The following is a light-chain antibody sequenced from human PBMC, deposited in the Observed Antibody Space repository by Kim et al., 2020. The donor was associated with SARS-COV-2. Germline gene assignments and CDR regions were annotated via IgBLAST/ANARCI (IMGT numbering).Light chain of an antibody. CDR2: GKN. Sequence: LGQTVRITCQGDSLRSYYASWYKKKPGQAPVLVIYGKNNRPSGIPDRFSGSSSGNTASLTITGAQAEDEADYYCNSRDSSGNHWVFGGGTQLTVL. CDR1: SLRSYY. V-gene: IGLV3-19*01. J-gene: IGLJ3*02. CDR3: NSRDSSGNHWV.